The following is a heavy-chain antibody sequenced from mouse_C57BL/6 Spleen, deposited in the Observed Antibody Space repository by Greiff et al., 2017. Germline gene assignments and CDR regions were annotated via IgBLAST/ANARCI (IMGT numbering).Heavy chain of an antibody. D-gene: IGHD2-4*01. CDR2: IDPSDSET. V-gene: IGHV1-52*01. Sequence: VQLQQPGAELVMPGSSVKLSCKASGYTFTSYWMHWVKQRPIQGLEWIGNIDPSDSETHYNQKFKDKATLTVDKSSSTAYMQLSSLTSEDSAVYYCARGDDYGFSYWGQGTLVTVSA. J-gene: IGHJ3*01. CDR3: ARGDDYGFSY. CDR1: GYTFTSYW.